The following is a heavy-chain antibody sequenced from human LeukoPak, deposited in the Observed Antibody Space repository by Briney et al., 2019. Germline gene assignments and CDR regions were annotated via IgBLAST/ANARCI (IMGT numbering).Heavy chain of an antibody. Sequence: GGSLRLSCTASGFTFSSYTMTWVRQAPGKGLRWVSTITTGDGNTYYADSVKGRFTVSRDDSKNTLYLQMNSLRAEDTAVYYCAKDGGLWVSAHWGDSWGRGTLVTVSS. D-gene: IGHD7-27*01. CDR1: GFTFSSYT. CDR2: ITTGDGNT. V-gene: IGHV3-23*01. J-gene: IGHJ4*02. CDR3: AKDGGLWVSAHWGDS.